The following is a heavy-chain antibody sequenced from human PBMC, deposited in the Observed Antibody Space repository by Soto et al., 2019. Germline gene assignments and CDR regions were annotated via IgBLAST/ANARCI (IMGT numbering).Heavy chain of an antibody. CDR3: ARAYGGNSGVFDY. V-gene: IGHV4-34*01. J-gene: IGHJ4*02. Sequence: QVQLQQWGAGLLKPSETLSLTCAVYGRSFSGYYWSWIRQPPGKGLEWIGEINHSGSTNYNPSLKSRVTISVDTSQNQFSLNLSPVTAADTAVYYCARAYGGNSGVFDYWGQGTLVTVSS. D-gene: IGHD4-17*01. CDR2: INHSGST. CDR1: GRSFSGYY.